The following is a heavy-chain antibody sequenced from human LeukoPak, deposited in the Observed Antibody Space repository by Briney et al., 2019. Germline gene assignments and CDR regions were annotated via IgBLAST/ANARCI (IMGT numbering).Heavy chain of an antibody. D-gene: IGHD2-2*01. J-gene: IGHJ5*01. V-gene: IGHV4-31*03. CDR1: GDSISTNGYY. CDR3: ARFIVVNPAAQNWFDS. CDR2: IHHRGST. Sequence: SETLSLTCTVSGDSISTNGYYWSWVRQRPGKGLEWIGYIHHRGSTYYNPSLKSRVTVSVDTSNNHFSLNLSSVTAADTAVYFCARFIVVNPAAQNWFDSWGQGTLVTVSS.